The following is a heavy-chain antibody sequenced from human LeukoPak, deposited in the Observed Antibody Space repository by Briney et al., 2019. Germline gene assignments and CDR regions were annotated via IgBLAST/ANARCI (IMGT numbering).Heavy chain of an antibody. J-gene: IGHJ5*02. Sequence: AGGSLRPSCAASGFTFSYYGMHWVRQAPGKGLEWVAFIRYDGNDKFYADSVKGRFTISRDTSRNTLYLQMNSLRTDDTAVYYCAKDLMRDRWFGESWGQGTLVTVSS. CDR2: IRYDGNDK. V-gene: IGHV3-30*02. CDR3: AKDLMRDRWFGES. CDR1: GFTFSYYG. D-gene: IGHD3-10*01.